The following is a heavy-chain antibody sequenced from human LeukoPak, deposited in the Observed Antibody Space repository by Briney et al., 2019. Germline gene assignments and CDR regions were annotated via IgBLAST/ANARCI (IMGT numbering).Heavy chain of an antibody. CDR1: GFTFSSYG. V-gene: IGHV3-33*06. D-gene: IGHD2-8*01. Sequence: GGSLRLSCAASGFTFSSYGMHWVRQAPGKGLEWVAVIWYDGSNKYYADSVKGRFTISRDNSKNTLYLQMSSLRAEDTAVYYCAKGFPYCTNGVCPYYFDYWGQGTLVTVSS. J-gene: IGHJ4*02. CDR2: IWYDGSNK. CDR3: AKGFPYCTNGVCPYYFDY.